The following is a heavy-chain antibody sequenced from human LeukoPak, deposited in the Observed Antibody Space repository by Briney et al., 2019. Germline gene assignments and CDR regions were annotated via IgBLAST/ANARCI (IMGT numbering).Heavy chain of an antibody. J-gene: IGHJ4*02. D-gene: IGHD3-3*01. CDR2: IDWSGGST. CDR3: LRVSREFYDTGAFDN. Sequence: GGFLRLSCPKSGFKTFQNHAVHWVRQAPGKRPEWLSLIDWSGGSTYYADSLEGRFAISRDHDKDSVYLQMNSLRTEDTAFYYCLRVSREFYDTGAFDNWGQGIPVTVSS. CDR1: GFKTFQNHA. V-gene: IGHV3-43*01.